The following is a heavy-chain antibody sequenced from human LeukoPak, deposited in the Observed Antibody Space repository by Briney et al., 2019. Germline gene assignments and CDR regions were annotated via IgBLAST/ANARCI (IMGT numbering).Heavy chain of an antibody. CDR1: GGSISSSSYY. J-gene: IGHJ5*02. D-gene: IGHD1-26*01. CDR2: IYYSGST. CDR3: ARPGIVGAVSWFDP. Sequence: TSETLSLTCTVSGGSISSSSYYWGWLRQPPGKGLQWIGSIYYSGSTYYNPSLKSRVTISVDTSKNQFPLKLSSVTAADTAVYYCARPGIVGAVSWFDPWGQGTLVTVSS. V-gene: IGHV4-39*01.